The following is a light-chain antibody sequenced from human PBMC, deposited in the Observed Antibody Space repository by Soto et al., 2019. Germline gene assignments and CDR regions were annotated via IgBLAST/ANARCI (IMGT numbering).Light chain of an antibody. CDR3: QVWDTSSDPPKWV. Sequence: SYELTQPPSVSVAPGQTARLTCGGNNIGSKSVHWCQQKPGQAPVLVVFDDSDRPSGIPERFSGSNSGNMATLTITRVEAGDEADFYCQVWDTSSDPPKWVFGGGTKVTVL. CDR1: NIGSKS. V-gene: IGLV3-21*02. J-gene: IGLJ3*02. CDR2: DDS.